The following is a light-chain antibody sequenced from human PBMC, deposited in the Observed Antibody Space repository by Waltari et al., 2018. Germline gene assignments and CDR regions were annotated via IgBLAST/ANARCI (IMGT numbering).Light chain of an antibody. Sequence: QSALTQPASVSGSPGQSIPISCTGTSRDVGGYNYVCWYQQHPGKAPKLMIYDVSNRPSGVSNRFSGSKSGNTASLTISGLQAEDEADYYCSSYTSSSTPVFGGGTKLTVL. J-gene: IGLJ2*01. V-gene: IGLV2-14*03. CDR3: SSYTSSSTPV. CDR1: SRDVGGYNY. CDR2: DVS.